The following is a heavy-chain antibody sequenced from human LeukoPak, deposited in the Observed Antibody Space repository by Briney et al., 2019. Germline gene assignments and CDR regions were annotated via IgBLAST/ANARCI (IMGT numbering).Heavy chain of an antibody. V-gene: IGHV4-59*08. CDR3: ARGGRHGYYYYGMDV. CDR2: IYYSGST. Sequence: KPSETLSLTCTVSGGSISSYYWSWIRQPPGKGLEWIGYIYYSGSTNYNPSLKSRVTISVDTSKNQFSLKLSSVTAADTAVYYCARGGRHGYYYYGMDVWGQGTTVTVSS. J-gene: IGHJ6*02. D-gene: IGHD3-16*01. CDR1: GGSISSYY.